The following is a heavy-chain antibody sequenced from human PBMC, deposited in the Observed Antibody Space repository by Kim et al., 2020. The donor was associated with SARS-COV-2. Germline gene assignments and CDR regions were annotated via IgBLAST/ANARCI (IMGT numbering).Heavy chain of an antibody. CDR1: GGTFSSYA. J-gene: IGHJ4*02. CDR2: IIPIFGTA. D-gene: IGHD3-10*01. CDR3: ARQDRRIWFGEFG. Sequence: SVKVSCKASGGTFSSYAISWVRQAPGQGLEWMGGIIPIFGTANYAQKFQGRVTITADESTSTAYMELSSLRSEDTAVYYCARQDRRIWFGEFGWGQGTLVTVSS. V-gene: IGHV1-69*13.